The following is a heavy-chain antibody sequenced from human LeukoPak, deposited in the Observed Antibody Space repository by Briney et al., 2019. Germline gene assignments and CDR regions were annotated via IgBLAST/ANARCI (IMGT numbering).Heavy chain of an antibody. CDR2: ISGDGGTI. J-gene: IGHJ4*02. D-gene: IGHD2-8*01. Sequence: GGSLRLSCAASGFTLRSSAMSWVRQAPGEGLEWVSAISGDGGTISYAASVRGRFTISRDNAKSTLFLQMSSLRAGDTALYYCAKELYGNPSGYWGQGTRVTVSS. CDR1: GFTLRSSA. V-gene: IGHV3-23*01. CDR3: AKELYGNPSGY.